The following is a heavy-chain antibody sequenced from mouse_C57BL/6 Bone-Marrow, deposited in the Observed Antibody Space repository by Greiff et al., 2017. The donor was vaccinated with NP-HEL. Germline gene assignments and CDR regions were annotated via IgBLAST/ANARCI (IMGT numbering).Heavy chain of an antibody. CDR3: ARDSGYAFDY. D-gene: IGHD3-2*02. CDR1: GYTFTSYW. J-gene: IGHJ2*01. CDR2: INPNNGGT. V-gene: IGHV1-53*01. Sequence: QVQLQQPGTELVKPGASVKLSCKASGYTFTSYWMHWLKPRPGQGLEWIGNINPNNGGTNDNEKFKTKATLTVDKSSSTADMQLSSLTSEDSSVYYCARDSGYAFDYWGQGTTLTVSS.